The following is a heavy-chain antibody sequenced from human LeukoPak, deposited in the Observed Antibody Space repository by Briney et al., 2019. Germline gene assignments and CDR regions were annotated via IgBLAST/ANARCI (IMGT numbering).Heavy chain of an antibody. CDR3: ARVPGDC. CDR2: ISISGTTI. CDR1: GFTLSSYE. J-gene: IGHJ4*02. D-gene: IGHD1-14*01. V-gene: IGHV3-48*03. Sequence: PGGSLRLSCAASGFTLSSYEMNWVRQAPGKGLEWVSYISISGTTIYYADSVKGRFTISRDNAKNSLYLQMNSLTAEDTAVYYCARVPGDCWGQGTLVTVSS.